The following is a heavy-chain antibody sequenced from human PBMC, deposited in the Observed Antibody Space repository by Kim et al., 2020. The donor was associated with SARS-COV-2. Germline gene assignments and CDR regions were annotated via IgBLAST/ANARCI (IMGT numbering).Heavy chain of an antibody. CDR2: INQDGSEK. CDR1: GFTFSSYW. D-gene: IGHD6-6*01. CDR3: ARGFRPHDY. Sequence: GGSLRLSCAASGFTFSSYWMSWVRQAPGKGLEWVANINQDGSEKYYVDSVKGRFTISRDSAKNSMYLQMNSLRAEDTAVYYCARGFRPHDYSGQGALVIVSS. V-gene: IGHV3-7*03. J-gene: IGHJ4*02.